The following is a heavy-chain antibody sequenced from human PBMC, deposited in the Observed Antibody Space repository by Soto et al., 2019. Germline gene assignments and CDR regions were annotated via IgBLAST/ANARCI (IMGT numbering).Heavy chain of an antibody. V-gene: IGHV4-39*01. CDR1: GGSISSGGYY. Sequence: SETLSLTCTVSGGSISSGGYYWSWMRQHPEKGLEWIGYVYYSGTAYYNPSLKSRVTISVDTSKNQFSLKLSSVTAADTAVYYCARDYDSSGDYWGQGTLVTVSS. D-gene: IGHD3-22*01. CDR3: ARDYDSSGDY. J-gene: IGHJ4*02. CDR2: VYYSGTA.